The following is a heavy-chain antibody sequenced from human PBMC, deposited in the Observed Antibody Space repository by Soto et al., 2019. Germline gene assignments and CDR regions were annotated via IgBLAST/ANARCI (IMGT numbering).Heavy chain of an antibody. CDR1: GYSFTSYW. CDR2: IDPSDSYT. D-gene: IGHD5-18*01. Sequence: GESLKISCRGSGYSFTSYWISWVRQMPGKGLEWMGRIDPSDSYTNYSPSCQGHVTISADKSISTAYLQWSSLKASDTAMYYCARHSGYSYGYLVYYYYYCMDVWGKGTTVTVSS. J-gene: IGHJ6*04. V-gene: IGHV5-10-1*01. CDR3: ARHSGYSYGYLVYYYYYCMDV.